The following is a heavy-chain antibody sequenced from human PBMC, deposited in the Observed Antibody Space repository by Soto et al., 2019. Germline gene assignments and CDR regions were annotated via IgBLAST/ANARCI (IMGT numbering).Heavy chain of an antibody. Sequence: QVQLVQSGAEVKKPGSSVKVSCKASGGTFSSYAISWVRQAPGQGLEWMGGIIPIFGTANYAQKFQGRVTVTADESTSTACMELSSLRSENTAVYYCARNIVVVVAGGWFDPWGQGTLVTVSS. CDR2: IIPIFGTA. V-gene: IGHV1-69*01. CDR1: GGTFSSYA. J-gene: IGHJ5*02. D-gene: IGHD2-15*01. CDR3: ARNIVVVVAGGWFDP.